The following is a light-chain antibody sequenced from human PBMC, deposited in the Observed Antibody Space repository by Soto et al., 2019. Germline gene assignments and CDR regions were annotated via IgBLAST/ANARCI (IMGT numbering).Light chain of an antibody. CDR1: SSNIGSNY. Sequence: QSVLTQPPSASGTPGQRVTISCSGSSSNIGSNYVYWYQQLPGTAPKLIIYSNNQRPSGVPDRFSGSKSGTSASLAISGLRSEDEADYYCAAWDDSLSVHVVFGGGTKLTVL. V-gene: IGLV1-47*02. CDR2: SNN. CDR3: AAWDDSLSVHVV. J-gene: IGLJ2*01.